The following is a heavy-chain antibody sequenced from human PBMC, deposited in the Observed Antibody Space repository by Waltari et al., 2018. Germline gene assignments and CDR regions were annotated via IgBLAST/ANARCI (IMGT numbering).Heavy chain of an antibody. CDR3: ARDRGETIFGVVPRHFDY. Sequence: QLQLQESGPGLVKPSETLSLTCTVAGGAISSSSYYWGWSRQPPGRGLEWIGGFYCSGSIYYNPSLKSRATISVDTSKNQFSLKLSSVTAAATAVYYCARDRGETIFGVVPRHFDYWGQGTLVTVSS. J-gene: IGHJ4*02. D-gene: IGHD3-3*01. V-gene: IGHV4-39*07. CDR1: GGAISSSSYY. CDR2: FYCSGSI.